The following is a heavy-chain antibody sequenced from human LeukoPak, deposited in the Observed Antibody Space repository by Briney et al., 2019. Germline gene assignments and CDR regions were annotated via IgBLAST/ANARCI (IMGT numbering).Heavy chain of an antibody. J-gene: IGHJ6*02. V-gene: IGHV4-59*12. CDR1: GGAINNYY. CDR3: AKSGDFYFGMDI. CDR2: IDYSGNT. D-gene: IGHD2-15*01. Sequence: SETLSLTCSVSGGAINNYYWGWVRQPPGQRLEYSGWIDYSGNTNYNPSLKSRVTISLDTSKNHFSVSLSSVTAADTAIYWCAKSGDFYFGMDIWGQGTTVTVSS.